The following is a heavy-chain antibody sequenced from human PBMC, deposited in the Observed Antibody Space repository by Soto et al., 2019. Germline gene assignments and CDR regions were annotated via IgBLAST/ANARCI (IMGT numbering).Heavy chain of an antibody. V-gene: IGHV1-8*01. CDR1: GYTFTSYD. Sequence: ASVKVSCKASGYTFTSYDINWVRQATGQGLEWMGWMNPNSGNTGYAQKFQGRVTMTRNTSTSTAYMELSSLRSEDTAVYYCAREGITMVRGVIGINYYGMDVWGQGTTVTVSS. D-gene: IGHD3-10*01. CDR3: AREGITMVRGVIGINYYGMDV. J-gene: IGHJ6*02. CDR2: MNPNSGNT.